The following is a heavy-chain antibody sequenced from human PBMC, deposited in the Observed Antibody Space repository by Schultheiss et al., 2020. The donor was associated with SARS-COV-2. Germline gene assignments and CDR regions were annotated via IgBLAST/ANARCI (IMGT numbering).Heavy chain of an antibody. V-gene: IGHV1-2*06. J-gene: IGHJ5*02. CDR2: INPTSGGT. CDR1: GGTFSSYA. CDR3: ARRRYFDWFDP. D-gene: IGHD3-9*01. Sequence: ASVKVSCKASGGTFSSYAISWVRQAPGQGLEWMGRINPTSGGTNYAQKFQARVTMTRETSITTAYMELSGLRSDDTAVYYCARRRYFDWFDPWGQGTLVTVSS.